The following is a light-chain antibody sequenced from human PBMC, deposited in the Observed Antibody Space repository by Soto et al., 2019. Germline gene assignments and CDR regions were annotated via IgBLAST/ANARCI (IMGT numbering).Light chain of an antibody. CDR3: GSYTSSSTHV. V-gene: IGLV2-14*01. J-gene: IGLJ1*01. Sequence: QSVLTQPASVSGSPGQSITISCTGTSSDVGGYNYVSWYQQHPGKAPKLMIYDVSNRPSGVSNRFSGSKSGNTASLTISELQAEDEADYYCGSYTSSSTHVFGTGTKVTVL. CDR1: SSDVGGYNY. CDR2: DVS.